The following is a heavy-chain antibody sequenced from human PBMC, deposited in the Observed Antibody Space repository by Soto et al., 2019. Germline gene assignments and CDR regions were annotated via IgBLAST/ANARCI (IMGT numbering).Heavy chain of an antibody. CDR3: ATSYGSGYRAFDY. J-gene: IGHJ4*02. V-gene: IGHV1-69*02. CDR2: VNPILSMS. Sequence: QVQLVQSGAELKKPGSSVNVSCKASGDTFSFYTINWVRQAPGLGLEWMGRVNPILSMSNYAQKFQGRVTMTADKSTSTAYMELRSLRSEDTAFYYCATSYGSGYRAFDYWGQGALVTVSS. CDR1: GDTFSFYT. D-gene: IGHD3-10*01.